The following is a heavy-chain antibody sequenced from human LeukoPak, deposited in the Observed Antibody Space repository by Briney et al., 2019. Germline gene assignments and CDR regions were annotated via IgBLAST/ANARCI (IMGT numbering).Heavy chain of an antibody. V-gene: IGHV4-34*01. CDR2: IHPSGST. CDR3: ARVGYSYVINDWSRTGLGAYPTKYYYHMDV. J-gene: IGHJ6*03. CDR1: GGSFSDYY. D-gene: IGHD5-18*01. Sequence: SETLSLTCTVYGGSFSDYYWGWIRQPPGKGLEWIGEIHPSGSTNYSTSLKSRVIISLDASKNQFSLKLSSVAAADTAVYFCARVGYSYVINDWSRTGLGAYPTKYYYHMDVWDKGTTVTVSS.